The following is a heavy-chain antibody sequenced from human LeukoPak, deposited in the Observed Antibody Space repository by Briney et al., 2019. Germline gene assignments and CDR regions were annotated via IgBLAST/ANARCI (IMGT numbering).Heavy chain of an antibody. D-gene: IGHD3-10*01. J-gene: IGHJ4*02. V-gene: IGHV4-39*01. CDR1: GGSISSSSYY. CDR3: ARRHLDMVRGVDTNRGRKNYFDY. Sequence: SETLSLTCTVSGGSISSSSYYWGWIRQPPGKGLEWIGSIYYSGSTYYNPSLKSRVTISVDTSKNQFSLKLSSVTAADTAVYYCARRHLDMVRGVDTNRGRKNYFDYWGQGTLVTVSS. CDR2: IYYSGST.